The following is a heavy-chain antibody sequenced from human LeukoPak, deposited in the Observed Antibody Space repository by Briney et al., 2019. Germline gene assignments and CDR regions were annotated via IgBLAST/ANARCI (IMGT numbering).Heavy chain of an antibody. V-gene: IGHV4-34*01. CDR3: ARAGCSSTSCRGSYYYGMDV. D-gene: IGHD2-2*01. J-gene: IGHJ6*02. CDR1: GGSFSGYY. CDR2: INHSGST. Sequence: SETLSLTCAVYGGSFSGYYWSWVRQPPGKGLEWIGEINHSGSTNYSPSLKSRVTISVDTSKNQFSLKLSSVTAADTAVYYCARAGCSSTSCRGSYYYGMDVWGQGTTVTVSS.